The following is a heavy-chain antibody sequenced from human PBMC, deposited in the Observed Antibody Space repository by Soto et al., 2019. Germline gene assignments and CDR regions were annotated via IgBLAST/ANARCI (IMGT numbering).Heavy chain of an antibody. J-gene: IGHJ5*02. V-gene: IGHV1-69*01. CDR2: IIPVSGTA. CDR3: ATVDRSVAMGGWFDP. CDR1: GGTFSSYV. D-gene: IGHD3-16*01. Sequence: QVHLEQSGAEVKKPGSSVKVSCKFSGGTFSSYVIIWVRQAPGQGLAWMGGIIPVSGTANYAQKFHGRVTISADAANNTVYMELSSVRFDDTAVYYCATVDRSVAMGGWFDPLGQGTLVTVCS.